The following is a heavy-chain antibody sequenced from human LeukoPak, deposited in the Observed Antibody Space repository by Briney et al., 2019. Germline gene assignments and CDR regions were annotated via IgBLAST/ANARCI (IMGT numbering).Heavy chain of an antibody. Sequence: SETLSLTCAVYGGSFSGYYWSWIRQPPGKGLEWIGEINHRGSTNYNPSLKSRVTISVDTSKNQFSLKLSSVTAADTAVYYCARGKQLWRGLFDYWGQGTLVTVSS. V-gene: IGHV4-34*01. CDR2: INHRGST. J-gene: IGHJ4*02. D-gene: IGHD5-18*01. CDR1: GGSFSGYY. CDR3: ARGKQLWRGLFDY.